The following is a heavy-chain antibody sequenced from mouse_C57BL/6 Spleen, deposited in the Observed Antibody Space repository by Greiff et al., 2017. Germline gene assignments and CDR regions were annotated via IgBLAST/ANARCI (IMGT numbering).Heavy chain of an antibody. V-gene: IGHV5-17*01. CDR2: ISSGSSTI. J-gene: IGHJ4*01. D-gene: IGHD1-1*01. CDR3: ARPVVDAMDY. Sequence: DVMLVESGGGLVKPGGSLKLSCAASGFTFSDYGMHWVRQAPEKGLEWVAYISSGSSTIYYADTVKGRFTISRDNAKNTLFLQMTSLRSEDTAMYYCARPVVDAMDYWGQGTSVTVSS. CDR1: GFTFSDYG.